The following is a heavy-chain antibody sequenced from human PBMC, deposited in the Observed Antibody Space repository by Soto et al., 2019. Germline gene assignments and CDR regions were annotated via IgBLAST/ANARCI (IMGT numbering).Heavy chain of an antibody. CDR3: ASGIQLWLRRINNGYSG. Sequence: QVQLVQSGAEVKKPESSVKVSCKAPGGTFSTYAISWVRQAPGQGLEWMGGVIPMCGTANYAQRFQDRFTITADESTNTVYMELSSLRSEDTAVYFCASGIQLWLRRINNGYSGWGQGTLVTVSS. CDR1: GGTFSTYA. D-gene: IGHD5-18*01. CDR2: VIPMCGTA. J-gene: IGHJ4*02. V-gene: IGHV1-69*12.